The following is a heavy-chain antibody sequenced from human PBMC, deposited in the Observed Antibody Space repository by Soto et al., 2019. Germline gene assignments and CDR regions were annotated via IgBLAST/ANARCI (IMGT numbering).Heavy chain of an antibody. J-gene: IGHJ5*02. Sequence: SETLSLTCAVYGGSFIGYYWSWIRQPPGKGLEWIGEINHSGSTNYNPSLKSRVTISVDTSKNQFSLKLSSVTAADTAVYYCARKPYYYGSGSYPRPYNWFDPWGQGTLVTVSS. V-gene: IGHV4-34*01. CDR3: ARKPYYYGSGSYPRPYNWFDP. D-gene: IGHD3-10*01. CDR2: INHSGST. CDR1: GGSFIGYY.